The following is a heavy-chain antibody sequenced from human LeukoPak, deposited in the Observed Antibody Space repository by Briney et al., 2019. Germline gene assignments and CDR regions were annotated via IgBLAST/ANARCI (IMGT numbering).Heavy chain of an antibody. CDR1: GFTFSSYA. V-gene: IGHV3-30-3*01. D-gene: IGHD2-2*02. J-gene: IGHJ4*02. CDR3: AREYQLLYNY. Sequence: GGSLRLSCAASGFTFSSYAMHWVRQAPGKGLEWLAVISYDGSNKYYADSVKGRFTISRDNSKNTLYLQMNSLRAEDTAVYYCAREYQLLYNYWGQGTLVTVSS. CDR2: ISYDGSNK.